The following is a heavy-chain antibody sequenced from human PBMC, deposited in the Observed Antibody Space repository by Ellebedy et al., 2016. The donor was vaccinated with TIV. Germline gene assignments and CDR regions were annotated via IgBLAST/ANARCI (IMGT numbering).Heavy chain of an antibody. D-gene: IGHD3/OR15-3a*01. CDR2: VRDVGVLQ. J-gene: IGHJ5*02. CDR1: GFTFSHSD. CDR3: VRDLAGKGTA. Sequence: PGGSLRLSCEASGFTFSHSDMHWVRKAPGKGREWVASVRDVGVLQNYTDSVRGRFTISRDSSKQTVSLQMNRLRLEDGGTYYCVRDLAGKGTAWGQGTLVAVSS. V-gene: IGHV3-30*02.